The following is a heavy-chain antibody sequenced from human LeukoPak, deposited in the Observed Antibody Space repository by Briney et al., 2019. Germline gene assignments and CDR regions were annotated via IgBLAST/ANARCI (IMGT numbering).Heavy chain of an antibody. V-gene: IGHV3-23*01. CDR3: AKDVRRCNGACT. CDR2: ISASGGDT. Sequence: GGSLRLSCAASGFTFSKNAMSWVRQAPGKGLEWVSGISASGGDTFYADSVKGRFTISRDNSKNTVSLQMNSLRVEDTAIYYCAKDVRRCNGACTWGQGTLVTVSS. J-gene: IGHJ5*02. CDR1: GFTFSKNA. D-gene: IGHD2-8*01.